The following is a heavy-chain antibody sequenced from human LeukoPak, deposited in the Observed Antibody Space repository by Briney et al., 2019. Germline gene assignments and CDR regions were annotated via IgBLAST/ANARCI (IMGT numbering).Heavy chain of an antibody. J-gene: IGHJ4*02. CDR2: ISAYNGNT. CDR3: ARWGYDFFRRPNSFDY. CDR1: GYTFTSYG. Sequence: ASVKVSCKASGYTFTSYGISWVRQAPGQGLEWMGWISAYNGNTNYAQKLQGRVTMTTDTSTSTAYMELRSLRSDDTAVYYCARWGYDFFRRPNSFDYWGQGTLVTVSS. D-gene: IGHD3-3*01. V-gene: IGHV1-18*01.